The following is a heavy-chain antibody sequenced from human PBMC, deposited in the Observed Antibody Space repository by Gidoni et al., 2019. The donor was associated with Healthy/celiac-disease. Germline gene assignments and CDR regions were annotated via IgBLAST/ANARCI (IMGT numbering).Heavy chain of an antibody. D-gene: IGHD2-15*01. Sequence: QVQLQESGPGLVKPSQTLSLTCTIPGGSISSSGYYWNWIRQHPWKGLEWIGYIYYSGSTYYHPSLKSRVTISVDTSKNQFSLTLSSVTAADTAVYYCARDLRSGCSGGSCYSNWFDPWGQGTLVTVSS. CDR2: IYYSGST. V-gene: IGHV4-31*03. CDR1: GGSISSSGYY. CDR3: ARDLRSGCSGGSCYSNWFDP. J-gene: IGHJ5*02.